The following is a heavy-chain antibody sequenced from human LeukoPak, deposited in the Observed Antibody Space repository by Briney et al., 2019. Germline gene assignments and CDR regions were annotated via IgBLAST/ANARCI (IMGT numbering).Heavy chain of an antibody. D-gene: IGHD6-19*01. J-gene: IGHJ4*02. CDR2: ISWNSGSI. CDR3: AKDLRAYSSGWYGN. CDR1: GFTFDDYA. Sequence: PGGSLRLSCAASGFTFDDYAMHWVRQAPGKGLEWVSGISWNSGSIGYADSVKGRFTISRDNAKNSLYLQMNSLRAEDTALYYCAKDLRAYSSGWYGNWGQGTLVTVSS. V-gene: IGHV3-9*01.